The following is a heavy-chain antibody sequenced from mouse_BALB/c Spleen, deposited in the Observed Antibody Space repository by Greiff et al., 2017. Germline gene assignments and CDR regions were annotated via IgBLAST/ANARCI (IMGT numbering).Heavy chain of an antibody. CDR1: GFTFTDYY. D-gene: IGHD2-12*01. CDR2: IRNKANGYTT. CDR3: ARVYRSYAMDY. Sequence: EVQLMESGGGLVQPGGSLRLSCATSGFTFTDYYMSWVRQPPGKALEWFGFIRNKANGYTTEYSVTVKGPFTISRDNSKSILYLKMITLGDEDSATYYCARVYRSYAMDYWGQGTTVTVSS. V-gene: IGHV7-3*02. J-gene: IGHJ4*01.